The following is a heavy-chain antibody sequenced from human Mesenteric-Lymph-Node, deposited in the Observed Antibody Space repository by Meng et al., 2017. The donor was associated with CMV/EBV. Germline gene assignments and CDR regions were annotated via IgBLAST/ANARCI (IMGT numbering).Heavy chain of an antibody. CDR1: GITFHSHA. D-gene: IGHD1-26*01. Sequence: LRLSCSASGITFHSHAMRCVRQAPGKGLEWISGIRGSGETSYYADSVKGRFTIYRDNSKNTVYLQMNGLRVEDTALYYCAMDLHSAAWGQGTLVTVSS. CDR3: AMDLHSAA. J-gene: IGHJ4*02. CDR2: IRGSGETS. V-gene: IGHV3-23*01.